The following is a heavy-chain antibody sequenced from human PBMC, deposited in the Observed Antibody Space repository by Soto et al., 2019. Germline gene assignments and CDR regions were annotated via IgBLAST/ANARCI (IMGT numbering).Heavy chain of an antibody. V-gene: IGHV4-34*01. Sequence: ASETLSLTCAVYGGSFSGYYWSWIRQPPGKGLEWIGEINHSGSTNYNPSLKSRVTISVDTSKNQFSLKLSSVTAADTAVYYCGRDRSSGDNWFDPWGQGTLVTVSS. J-gene: IGHJ5*02. CDR3: GRDRSSGDNWFDP. CDR1: GGSFSGYY. D-gene: IGHD6-19*01. CDR2: INHSGST.